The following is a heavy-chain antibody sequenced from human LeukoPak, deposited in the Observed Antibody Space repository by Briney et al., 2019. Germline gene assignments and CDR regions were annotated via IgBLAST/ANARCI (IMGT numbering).Heavy chain of an antibody. CDR3: ARSFFPTPGRFLEWLATFSGY. D-gene: IGHD3-3*01. Sequence: PGGSLRLSCAASGFTFSSYSMNWVRQAPGKGLEWVSSISSSSSYIYYADSVKGRFTISRDNAKNSLYLQMNSLRAEDTAVYYCARSFFPTPGRFLEWLATFSGYWGQGTLVTVSS. CDR2: ISSSSSYI. CDR1: GFTFSSYS. J-gene: IGHJ4*02. V-gene: IGHV3-21*01.